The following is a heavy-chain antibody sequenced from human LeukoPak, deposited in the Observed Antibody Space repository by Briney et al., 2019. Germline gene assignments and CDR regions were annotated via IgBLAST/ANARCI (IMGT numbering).Heavy chain of an antibody. Sequence: PSETLSLTCTVSGGSINSHYWSWIRQPPGKGLQWLGYISYIGSTNYNPSLKSRVTMSVDTSKNQFSLKLSSVTAADTAVYYCARDLKGYSYGGYFDYWGQGTLVTVSS. CDR3: ARDLKGYSYGGYFDY. CDR2: ISYIGST. D-gene: IGHD5-18*01. CDR1: GGSINSHY. J-gene: IGHJ4*02. V-gene: IGHV4-59*11.